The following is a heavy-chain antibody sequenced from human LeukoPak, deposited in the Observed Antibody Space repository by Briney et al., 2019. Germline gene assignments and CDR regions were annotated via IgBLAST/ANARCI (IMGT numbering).Heavy chain of an antibody. V-gene: IGHV3-64*01. Sequence: GGSLRLSCAASGFTFSSYAMHWVRQAPRKGLEYVSAISSNGDNTYYANSVKGRFTISRDNSKNTLYLQMASLRGEDTAVYYCARAPREGFSGSYHDYWGQGTLVTVSS. CDR1: GFTFSSYA. D-gene: IGHD1-26*01. CDR3: ARAPREGFSGSYHDY. J-gene: IGHJ4*02. CDR2: ISSNGDNT.